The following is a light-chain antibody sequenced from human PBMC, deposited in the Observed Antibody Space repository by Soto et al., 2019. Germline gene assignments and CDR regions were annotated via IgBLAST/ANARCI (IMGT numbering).Light chain of an antibody. Sequence: EIVMTQSPATLSVSPGERATLSCRASQSVSSNLAWYQQKPGQAPRLLIYGAFTRATGIPARFSGFGSGTKFTLTISSLQSEDFGVYFCQQYNNWPRTFGQGTKVDI. CDR2: GAF. J-gene: IGKJ1*01. V-gene: IGKV3-15*01. CDR1: QSVSSN. CDR3: QQYNNWPRT.